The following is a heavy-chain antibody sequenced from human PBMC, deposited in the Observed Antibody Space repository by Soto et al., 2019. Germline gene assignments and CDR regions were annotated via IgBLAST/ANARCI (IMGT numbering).Heavy chain of an antibody. CDR3: ARAAWGPPHYYYGMDV. V-gene: IGHV3-33*01. J-gene: IGHJ6*02. D-gene: IGHD3-16*01. CDR2: IWYDGSNK. CDR1: GFTFSSYG. Sequence: GGSLRLSCAASGFTFSSYGMHWVRQAPGKGLEWVAVIWYDGSNKYYADSVKGRFTISRDNSKNTLYLQMNSLRAEDTAVYYCARAAWGPPHYYYGMDVWGQGTTVTVSS.